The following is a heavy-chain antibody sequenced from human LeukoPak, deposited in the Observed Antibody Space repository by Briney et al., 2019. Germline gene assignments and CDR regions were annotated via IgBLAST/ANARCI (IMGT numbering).Heavy chain of an antibody. Sequence: GGSLRLSCAASGFTFSNYWMTWDRQAPGKGLEWVANIKLDGSEKYYVDSVKGRFTISRDDAQKSLYLQMNSLRAEDTAVYYCARVPVVSYYFDYWGQGSLVTVSS. D-gene: IGHD2-8*02. J-gene: IGHJ4*02. V-gene: IGHV3-7*01. CDR3: ARVPVVSYYFDY. CDR1: GFTFSNYW. CDR2: IKLDGSEK.